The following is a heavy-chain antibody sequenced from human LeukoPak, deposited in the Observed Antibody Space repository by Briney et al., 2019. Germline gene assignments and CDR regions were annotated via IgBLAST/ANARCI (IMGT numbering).Heavy chain of an antibody. CDR2: ISYDGSNK. V-gene: IGHV3-30-3*01. CDR3: ASLYGDYGP. J-gene: IGHJ5*02. CDR1: GFTFSSYA. D-gene: IGHD4-17*01. Sequence: SGGSLRLSCAASGFTFSSYAMHWVRQAPGKGLEWVAVISYDGSNKYYADSVKGRFTISRDNSKNTLYLQMNSLRAEDTAVYYCASLYGDYGPWGQGTLVTVSS.